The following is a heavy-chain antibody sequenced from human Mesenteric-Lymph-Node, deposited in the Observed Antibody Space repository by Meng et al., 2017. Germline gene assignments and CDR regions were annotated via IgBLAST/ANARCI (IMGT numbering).Heavy chain of an antibody. Sequence: GESLKISCAASGFTFSSYWMHWVRQAPGKGLEYVSAISTNGDSTYYANSVKGRFTISRDNSKNTLYLQMGSLRAEDMAVYYCARDHGYDNSGFNYFDSWGQGTLVTVPQ. D-gene: IGHD3-22*01. V-gene: IGHV3-64*01. CDR1: GFTFSSYW. CDR2: ISTNGDST. CDR3: ARDHGYDNSGFNYFDS. J-gene: IGHJ4*02.